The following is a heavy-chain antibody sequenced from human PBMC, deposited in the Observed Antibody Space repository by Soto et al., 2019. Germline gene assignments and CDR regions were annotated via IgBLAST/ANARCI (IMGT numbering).Heavy chain of an antibody. V-gene: IGHV3-33*01. CDR2: IWYDGSNK. Sequence: QVQLVESGGGVVQPGRSLRLSCAASGFTFSSYGMHWVRQAPGKGLEWVAVIWYDGSNKYYADSVKGRFTISRDNSKNTLYLQMNSLRAEDTAVYYCARDLFPIFGVVIIPLGYWGQGTLVTVSS. CDR1: GFTFSSYG. CDR3: ARDLFPIFGVVIIPLGY. D-gene: IGHD3-3*01. J-gene: IGHJ4*02.